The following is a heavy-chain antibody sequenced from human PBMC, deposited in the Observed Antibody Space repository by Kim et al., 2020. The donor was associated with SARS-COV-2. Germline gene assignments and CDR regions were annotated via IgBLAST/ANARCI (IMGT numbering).Heavy chain of an antibody. J-gene: IGHJ4*02. CDR1: GFTFSSYE. V-gene: IGHV3-48*03. Sequence: GGSLRLSCAASGFTFSSYEMNWVRQAPGKGLEWVSYISSSGSIKYYADSVKGRFTISRDNAKNSLYLQMNSLRAEDTAVYYCASLQGSSSWYVPDYWGQGTLVTVSS. D-gene: IGHD6-13*01. CDR2: ISSSGSIK. CDR3: ASLQGSSSWYVPDY.